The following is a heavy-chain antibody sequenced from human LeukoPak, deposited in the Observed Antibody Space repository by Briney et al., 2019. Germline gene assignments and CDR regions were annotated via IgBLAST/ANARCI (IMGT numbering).Heavy chain of an antibody. J-gene: IGHJ5*02. Sequence: GGSLRLSCAASGFTFSSYAMSWVRQAPGKGLEWVSAISGSGGSTYYADSVKGRFTNSRDNTKNTLYLQMNSLRAEDTAVYYCAKDRGYDILTQAPSWFDPWGQGTLVTVSS. CDR2: ISGSGGST. V-gene: IGHV3-23*01. D-gene: IGHD3-9*01. CDR1: GFTFSSYA. CDR3: AKDRGYDILTQAPSWFDP.